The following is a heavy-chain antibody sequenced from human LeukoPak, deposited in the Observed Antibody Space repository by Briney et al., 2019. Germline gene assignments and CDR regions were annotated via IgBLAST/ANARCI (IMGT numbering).Heavy chain of an antibody. CDR2: ISGGSDNT. CDR3: AKDAVRGRFDP. CDR1: GFTFSSYA. V-gene: IGHV3-23*01. Sequence: GGSLRLSCAASGFTFSSYAMSWVRQAPGKGLEWVSAISGGSDNTHYAESVKGRFTISRDISKSTVYLQMNSLRVEDTAVYYCAKDAVRGRFDPWGQGTMVTVSS. J-gene: IGHJ5*02. D-gene: IGHD3-10*01.